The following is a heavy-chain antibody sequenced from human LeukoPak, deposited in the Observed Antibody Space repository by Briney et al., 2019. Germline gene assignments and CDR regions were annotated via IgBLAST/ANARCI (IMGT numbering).Heavy chain of an antibody. J-gene: IGHJ3*02. CDR1: GFSFRSYG. Sequence: GGSLRLSCAASGFSFRSYGMHWVRQAPGKGLEWVAVISYEGSNEYYADSVKGRFTISRDNSKNTLFLQMNSLTAEDTAVYYCATDRGHAFDIWGQGTMVTVS. D-gene: IGHD3-10*01. CDR3: ATDRGHAFDI. CDR2: ISYEGSNE. V-gene: IGHV3-30*03.